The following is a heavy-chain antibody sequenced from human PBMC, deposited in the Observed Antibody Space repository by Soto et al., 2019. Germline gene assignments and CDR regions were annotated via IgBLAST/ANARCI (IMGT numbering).Heavy chain of an antibody. J-gene: IGHJ4*02. D-gene: IGHD5-18*01. CDR2: IYYSGRT. Sequence: SEALCLTFTVSGCSIRSEDWSWIRPPPGKGLEWIGYIYYSGRTDYNPSRKSRVTISVDTSKNQFSLKLRSVTAADTAVYYCARDSYNFDDWGQGMLVPVSS. CDR3: ARDSYNFDD. V-gene: IGHV4-59*01. CDR1: GCSIRSED.